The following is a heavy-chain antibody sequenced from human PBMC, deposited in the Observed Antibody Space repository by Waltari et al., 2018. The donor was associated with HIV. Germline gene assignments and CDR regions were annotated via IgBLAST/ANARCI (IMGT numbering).Heavy chain of an antibody. D-gene: IGHD3-16*01. CDR3: ARRGGRNSPLGY. CDR1: GVPFRSYG. V-gene: IGHV3-7*01. CDR2: IKQDGSEI. J-gene: IGHJ4*02. Sequence: EVKLVESGGGLVQPGGSLRLSCAASGVPFRSYGMSWARQAPGRGLEWVANIKQDGSEIYYVDSVKGRFTISRDNAKNSLYLQMNSLRAEETAVYFCARRGGRNSPLGYWGQGTLVTVSS.